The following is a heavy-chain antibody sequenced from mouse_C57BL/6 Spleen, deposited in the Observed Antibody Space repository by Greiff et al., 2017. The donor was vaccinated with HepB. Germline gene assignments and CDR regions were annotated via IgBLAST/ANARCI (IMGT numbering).Heavy chain of an antibody. J-gene: IGHJ1*03. CDR1: GYTFTSYW. CDR2: IYPGSGST. CDR3: ARGGYYPRWYFDV. D-gene: IGHD2-3*01. Sequence: VQLQQPGAELVKPGASVKMSCKASGYTFTSYWITWVKQRPGQGLEWIGDIYPGSGSTNYNEKFKSKATLTVDTSSSTAYMQLSSLTSEDSAVYYCARGGYYPRWYFDVWGTGTTVTVSS. V-gene: IGHV1-55*01.